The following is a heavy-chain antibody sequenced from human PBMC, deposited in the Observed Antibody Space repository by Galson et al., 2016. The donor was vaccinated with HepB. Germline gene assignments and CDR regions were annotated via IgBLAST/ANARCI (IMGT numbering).Heavy chain of an antibody. CDR2: ISRTSST. CDR1: GFPFSNYA. J-gene: IGHJ4*02. Sequence: LRLSCAASGFPFSNYAMTWVRQPPGKGLEWVSGISRTSSTYYAESVRGRFTISRDNFRSTLTLRMNSLTAEDTALYYCAQVGGPPGYNCPAPFDNWGQGTLVTVSS. CDR3: AQVGGPPGYNCPAPFDN. D-gene: IGHD5-24*01. V-gene: IGHV3-23*01.